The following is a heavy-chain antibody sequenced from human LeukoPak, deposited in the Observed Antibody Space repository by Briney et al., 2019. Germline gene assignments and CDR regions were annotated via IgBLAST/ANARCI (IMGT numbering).Heavy chain of an antibody. CDR1: GFTLSSYG. V-gene: IGHV3-33*06. D-gene: IGHD1-26*01. Sequence: GGSLRLSCAASGFTLSSYGMHWVRQAPGKGLEWVADIWSDGNNKYYADSVKGRFTISRDSSKNTVYLQMTSLRAEDTAVYYCAKHGHVSGVGYFAFDCWGQGTLVAVSS. CDR3: AKHGHVSGVGYFAFDC. CDR2: IWSDGNNK. J-gene: IGHJ4*02.